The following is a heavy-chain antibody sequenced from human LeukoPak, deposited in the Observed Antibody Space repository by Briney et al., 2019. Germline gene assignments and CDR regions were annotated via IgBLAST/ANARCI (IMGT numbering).Heavy chain of an antibody. CDR2: LYYMRSA. J-gene: IGHJ4*02. CDR1: GGSISDYY. V-gene: IGHV4-59*01. CDR3: ASVQQLAIDY. D-gene: IGHD6-13*01. Sequence: SETLSLTCTVSGGSISDYYWSWGRQPPGKGVEWIGNLYYMRSAWYKSSLKSRVTTSVDTSRNEFSLKLSSVTAADTAVYYCASVQQLAIDYWGQGTLVTVSS.